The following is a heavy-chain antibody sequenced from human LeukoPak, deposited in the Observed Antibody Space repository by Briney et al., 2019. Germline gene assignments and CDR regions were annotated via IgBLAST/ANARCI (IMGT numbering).Heavy chain of an antibody. D-gene: IGHD3-22*01. CDR2: IKSKTDGGTT. CDR1: GFTFSNAW. CDR3: TTDQSYYYDSSGYLVSGYSDY. J-gene: IGHJ4*02. Sequence: RAGGSLRLSCAASGFTFSNAWMSWVRQAPGKGLEWVGRIKSKTDGGTTDYAAPVKGRFTISRDDSKNTLYLQMNSLKTEDTAVYYCTTDQSYYYDSSGYLVSGYSDYWGQGTLVTVSS. V-gene: IGHV3-15*01.